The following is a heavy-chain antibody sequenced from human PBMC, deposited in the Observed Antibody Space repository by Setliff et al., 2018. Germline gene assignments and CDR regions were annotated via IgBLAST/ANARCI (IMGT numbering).Heavy chain of an antibody. CDR1: GGTFSSYA. CDR2: IIPILGIA. J-gene: IGHJ4*02. CDR3: ARDGDSYGATVDY. V-gene: IGHV1-69*10. Sequence: GASVKVSCKASGGTFSSYAISWVRQAPGQGLEWMGGIIPILGIANYAQKFQGRVTIIADKSTSTAYMELSSLRSEDTAVYYCARDGDSYGATVDYWGQGTLVTVSS. D-gene: IGHD5-18*01.